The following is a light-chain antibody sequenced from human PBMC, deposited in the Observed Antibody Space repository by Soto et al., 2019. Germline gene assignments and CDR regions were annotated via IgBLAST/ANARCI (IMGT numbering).Light chain of an antibody. CDR2: GVS. V-gene: IGKV3-15*01. CDR1: QSVSGN. J-gene: IGKJ1*01. CDR3: QQYRGT. Sequence: EIVMTQSPVTLSVSPGERATLSCRASQSVSGNLAWYQQKPGQAPRLLIYGVSARATGIPARFSGSGFGTEFTLTISSLQSEDFATYYCQQYRGTFGQGTKVEIK.